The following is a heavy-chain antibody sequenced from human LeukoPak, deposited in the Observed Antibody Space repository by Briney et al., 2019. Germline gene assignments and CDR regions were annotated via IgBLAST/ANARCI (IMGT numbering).Heavy chain of an antibody. CDR1: GFTFSPSN. CDR3: ARGGSHDY. Sequence: GGSLRLSCAASGFTFSPSNMNWVRQAPGKGLEWLSYISGSRGTIYYADSVKGRFTISGDNAKNSLYLQMNSLRVEDTAVYYCARGGSHDYWGQGTLVTVSS. D-gene: IGHD3-10*01. J-gene: IGHJ4*02. V-gene: IGHV3-48*04. CDR2: ISGSRGTI.